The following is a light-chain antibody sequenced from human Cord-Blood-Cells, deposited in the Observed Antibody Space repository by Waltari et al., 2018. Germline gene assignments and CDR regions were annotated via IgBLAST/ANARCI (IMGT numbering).Light chain of an antibody. CDR2: EDN. Sequence: FMLTQPHSVSESPGKTVTISCTGSSGSIARNYVQWYQQRPGSAPTTVIYEDNQRPSGVPDRFSGSIDSSSNSASLTISGLKTEDEADYYCQSYDSSNYWVFGGGTKLTVL. J-gene: IGLJ3*02. CDR3: QSYDSSNYWV. V-gene: IGLV6-57*02. CDR1: SGSIARNY.